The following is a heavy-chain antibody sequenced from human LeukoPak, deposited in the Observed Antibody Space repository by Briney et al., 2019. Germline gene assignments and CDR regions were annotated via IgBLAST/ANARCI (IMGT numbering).Heavy chain of an antibody. CDR1: GDSISSSYH. Sequence: SETLSLTCTVSGDSISSSYHWGWIRKPPGKGLEWIASIHHSGDTHYNPSLRSRFTISIDTSKNQFSLKLTSVTAADTAVYYCARDSPYYYGSGSATYYMDVWGKGTTVTISS. V-gene: IGHV4-38-2*02. CDR2: IHHSGDT. J-gene: IGHJ6*03. D-gene: IGHD3-10*01. CDR3: ARDSPYYYGSGSATYYMDV.